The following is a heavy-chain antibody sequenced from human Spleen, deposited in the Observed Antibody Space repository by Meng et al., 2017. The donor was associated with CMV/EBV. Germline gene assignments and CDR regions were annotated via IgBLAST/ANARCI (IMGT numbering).Heavy chain of an antibody. CDR2: IYYSGST. V-gene: IGHV4-39*07. D-gene: IGHD3-3*01. CDR3: ARDHDTIFGVDYYGMDV. CDR1: GGSISSSSYY. Sequence: SETLSLTCTVSGGSISSSSYYWGWIRQPPGKGLEWIGSIYYSGSTYYNPSLKSRVTISVDTSKNQFSLKLSSVTAADTAVYYCARDHDTIFGVDYYGMDVWGQGTTVTVSS. J-gene: IGHJ6*02.